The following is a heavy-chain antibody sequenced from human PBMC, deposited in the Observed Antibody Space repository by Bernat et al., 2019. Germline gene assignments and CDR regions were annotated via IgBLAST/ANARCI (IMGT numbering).Heavy chain of an antibody. J-gene: IGHJ6*03. CDR2: IRYGSDST. CDR1: GFTFSSYA. CDR3: AKGAGSGTFYYHYYMDV. Sequence: EVQLLESGGGLVQPGGSLRLSCAASGFTFSSYAMNWVRQAPGKGLEWVSAIRYGSDSTYYADDVESRFTISRDDSKNTLYLHMNSLRADDTALYSCAKGAGSGTFYYHYYMDVWGKGTTVTVSS. V-gene: IGHV3-23*01. D-gene: IGHD3-10*01.